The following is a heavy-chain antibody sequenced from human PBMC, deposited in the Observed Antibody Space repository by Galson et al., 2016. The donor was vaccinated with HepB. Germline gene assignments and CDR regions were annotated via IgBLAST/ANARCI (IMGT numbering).Heavy chain of an antibody. CDR2: MYHSGTT. CDR3: VRLWFAERTFEY. CDR1: GYSIPSGYF. D-gene: IGHD3-10*01. V-gene: IGHV4-38-2*02. Sequence: ETLSLTCIVSGYSIPSGYFWGWIRQPPGKGLEWIGSMYHSGTTYYNPSLKSRVPISVDTSKNQISLKLNSVTATDTAVYYCVRLWFAERTFEYWGQGTLVTVPS. J-gene: IGHJ4*01.